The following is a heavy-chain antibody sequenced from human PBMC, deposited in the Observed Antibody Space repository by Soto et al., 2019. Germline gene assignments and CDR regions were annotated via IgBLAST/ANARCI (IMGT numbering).Heavy chain of an antibody. Sequence: QVQLVQSGAEVKEPGASAKVSCKVSGYSFSEMSMHWVRQTPEKGLEWMGSFDGEDGQTMYAQKFQGRVTMTEDTSADTAYMELSSLRSDDTAVYYCGIPGATGHLDHWGQGSRVTVSS. CDR1: GYSFSEMS. J-gene: IGHJ4*02. V-gene: IGHV1-24*01. D-gene: IGHD3-10*01. CDR2: FDGEDGQT. CDR3: GIPGATGHLDH.